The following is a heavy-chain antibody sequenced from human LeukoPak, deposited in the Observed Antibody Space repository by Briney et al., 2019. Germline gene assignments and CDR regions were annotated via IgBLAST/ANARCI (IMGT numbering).Heavy chain of an antibody. Sequence: HPGGSLRLSCAASGFTFSSYSMNWVRQAPGEGLEWVAVISFDGSNKYYADSVKGRFTISRDKSKNTVYLQMNSLRAEDTAVYYCAKGLEYYYSGMDVWARGTTVTVSS. CDR2: ISFDGSNK. CDR1: GFTFSSYS. V-gene: IGHV3-30*18. J-gene: IGHJ6*02. CDR3: AKGLEYYYSGMDV.